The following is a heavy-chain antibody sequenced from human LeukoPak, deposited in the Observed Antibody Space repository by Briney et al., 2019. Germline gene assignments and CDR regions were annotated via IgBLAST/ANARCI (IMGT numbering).Heavy chain of an antibody. D-gene: IGHD6-13*01. J-gene: IGHJ4*02. CDR3: ARDLEGDSPDY. CDR2: ISAYNGNT. V-gene: IGHV1-18*01. CDR1: GYTFTSYG. Sequence: RASVTVSCKPSGYTFTSYGISWVRQAPGQGLEWMGWISAYNGNTNYAQKLQGRVTMTTDTSTSTAYMELRSLRSDDTAVYYCARDLEGDSPDYWGQGTLVTVSS.